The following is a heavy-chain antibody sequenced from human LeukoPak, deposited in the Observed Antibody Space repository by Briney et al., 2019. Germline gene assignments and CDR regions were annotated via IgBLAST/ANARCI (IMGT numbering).Heavy chain of an antibody. Sequence: GGSLRLSCAASGFTFSSHGMSWVRQAPGKGLEWVSTISGSGDNTYYADSVKGRFTTSRDNSKNTLYLQMNSLRAEDTAVYYCARDLGRYFDLWGRGTLVTVSS. J-gene: IGHJ2*01. CDR2: ISGSGDNT. CDR1: GFTFSSHG. V-gene: IGHV3-23*01. CDR3: ARDLGRYFDL.